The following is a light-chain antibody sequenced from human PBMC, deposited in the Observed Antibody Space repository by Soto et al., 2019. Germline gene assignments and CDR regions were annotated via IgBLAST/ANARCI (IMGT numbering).Light chain of an antibody. CDR3: QQYYSTPPT. Sequence: IVMTQSPDSLAVSLGERATINCKSSQSVLHSSNNKNYLAWYQQRPGQPPRLLIHWASSRQSGVPDRFSGSGSGTDFTLTISSLQAEDVAVYYCQQYYSTPPTFGGGTKVEIK. CDR2: WAS. V-gene: IGKV4-1*01. CDR1: QSVLHSSNNKNY. J-gene: IGKJ4*01.